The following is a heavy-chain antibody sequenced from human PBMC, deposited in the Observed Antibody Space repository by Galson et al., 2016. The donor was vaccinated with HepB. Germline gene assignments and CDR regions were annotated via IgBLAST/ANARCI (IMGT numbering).Heavy chain of an antibody. V-gene: IGHV3-33*01. Sequence: SLRLSCAASGFTFSSYGMHWVRQAPGKGLEWVAVIWYDGSNKYYADSVKGRFTISRDNSKNTLYLQMNSLRAEDTAVYYCARGRPYCSSTSCYPTYYYYCGMDVWGQGTTVTVSS. CDR1: GFTFSSYG. J-gene: IGHJ6*02. CDR2: IWYDGSNK. D-gene: IGHD2-2*01. CDR3: ARGRPYCSSTSCYPTYYYYCGMDV.